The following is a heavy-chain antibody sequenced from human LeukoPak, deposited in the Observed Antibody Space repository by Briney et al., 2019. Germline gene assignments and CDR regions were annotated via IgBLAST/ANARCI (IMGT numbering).Heavy chain of an antibody. V-gene: IGHV3-21*01. Sequence: GGSLRLSCAASGFPFSTYSMNWVRQTPGKGLEWVSSISSSSNYIYYADSVKGRFTISRDSAKNSLYLQMNSLRAEDTAVYYCARESSARWLQFDDYWGQGTLVTVSS. CDR2: ISSSSNYI. CDR3: ARESSARWLQFDDY. CDR1: GFPFSTYS. D-gene: IGHD5-24*01. J-gene: IGHJ4*02.